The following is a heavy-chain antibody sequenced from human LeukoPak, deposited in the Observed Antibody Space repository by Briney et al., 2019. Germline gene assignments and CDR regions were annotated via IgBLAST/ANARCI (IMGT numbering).Heavy chain of an antibody. J-gene: IGHJ3*02. D-gene: IGHD2-8*01. CDR1: GFTFSEFA. CDR2: IGGHGSPT. CDR3: AKDSVARNGLYDPFDI. Sequence: GGSLRLSCAASGFTFSEFAMNWVRQAPGEGLEWVAHIGGHGSPTDYADSMRGRLIVSRDNSKNTLYLQMNSLRADDTAVYYCAKDSVARNGLYDPFDIWGQGAMVTVSS. V-gene: IGHV3-23*01.